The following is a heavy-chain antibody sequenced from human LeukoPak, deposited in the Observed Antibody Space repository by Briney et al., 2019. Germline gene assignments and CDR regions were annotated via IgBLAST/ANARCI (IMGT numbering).Heavy chain of an antibody. V-gene: IGHV1-18*01. CDR2: ISAYNGNT. J-gene: IGHJ6*02. Sequence: ASVRVSCKASGYTFTSYGISWVRQAPGQGLEWMGWISAYNGNTNYAQKLQGRVTMTTDTSTSTAYMELRSLRSDDTAVYYCARDWDFEYSSSYYYYYGMDVWGRGTTVTVSS. D-gene: IGHD6-6*01. CDR1: GYTFTSYG. CDR3: ARDWDFEYSSSYYYYYGMDV.